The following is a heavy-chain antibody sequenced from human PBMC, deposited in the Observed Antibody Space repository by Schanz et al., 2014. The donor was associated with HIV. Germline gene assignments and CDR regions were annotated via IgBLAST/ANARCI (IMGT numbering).Heavy chain of an antibody. V-gene: IGHV1-18*01. CDR1: GYTFPTYG. Sequence: QVQLLQSGAEVKKPGASVKVSCKTSGYTFPTYGITWVRQAPGQGLDWMGWISPYNGDRKYDRKIQGRVTLTTDTSTNTAYMELRSLRSDDTAVDYCARGQDWPGPQLDHWGHGTLVTVSS. J-gene: IGHJ5*02. CDR3: ARGQDWPGPQLDH. CDR2: ISPYNGDR. D-gene: IGHD3-9*01.